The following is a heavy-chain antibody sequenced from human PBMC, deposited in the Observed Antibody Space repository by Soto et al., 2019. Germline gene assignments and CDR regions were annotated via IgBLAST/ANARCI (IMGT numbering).Heavy chain of an antibody. CDR1: GYTFTTYA. CDR3: ARARPYYDGSGYFFDY. CDR2: INAGNGNT. Sequence: ASVKVSCKASGYTFTTYAMHWVRQAPGHRLEWMGWINAGNGNTKYSQKFQGTVTITRDTSASTAYMELSSLRSEDTAIYYCARARPYYDGSGYFFDYWGQGTLVTVSS. V-gene: IGHV1-3*01. J-gene: IGHJ4*02. D-gene: IGHD3-22*01.